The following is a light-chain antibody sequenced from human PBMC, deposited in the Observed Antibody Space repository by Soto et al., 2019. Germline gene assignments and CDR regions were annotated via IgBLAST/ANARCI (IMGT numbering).Light chain of an antibody. CDR2: QVS. CDR1: GSDVGGYNY. V-gene: IGLV2-8*01. Sequence: QSALTQPPSASGSPGQSVTISCTGTGSDVGGYNYVSWYQHHPGRAPKLMIYQVSQRPSGVPDRFSGSKSGNTASLTVSGLQAEDEGDYYCSSYAGSNVVFGGGTKLTVL. CDR3: SSYAGSNVV. J-gene: IGLJ2*01.